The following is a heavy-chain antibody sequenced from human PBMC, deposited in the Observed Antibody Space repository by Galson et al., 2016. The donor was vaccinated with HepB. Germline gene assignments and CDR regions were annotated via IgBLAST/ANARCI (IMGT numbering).Heavy chain of an antibody. D-gene: IGHD1-26*01. V-gene: IGHV2-5*01. CDR3: ALTVSYQASDGFDI. J-gene: IGHJ3*02. Sequence: PALVKPTQTLTLTCAFSGFSLSTSGVGVGWIRQPPGKALEWLALIYWNDHKRYSPSLQIRLTITKDTSKKQVVLTMTNMDPVDTATYFCALTVSYQASDGFDIWGQGTMVTVSS. CDR2: IYWNDHK. CDR1: GFSLSTSGVG.